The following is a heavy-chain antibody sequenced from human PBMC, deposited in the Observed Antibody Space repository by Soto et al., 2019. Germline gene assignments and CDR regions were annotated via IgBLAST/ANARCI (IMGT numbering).Heavy chain of an antibody. CDR3: AREKLGYCSSTSCYVDYYYGMDV. V-gene: IGHV1-69*01. J-gene: IGHJ6*02. CDR2: IIPIFGTA. CDR1: GCTFSSYA. Sequence: QVQLVQSGAEVKKPGSSVKVSCKASGCTFSSYAISWVRQAPGQGLEWMGGIIPIFGTANYAQKFQGRVTITADESTSTAYMELSSLRSEDTAVDYCAREKLGYCSSTSCYVDYYYGMDVWGQGTTVTVSS. D-gene: IGHD2-2*01.